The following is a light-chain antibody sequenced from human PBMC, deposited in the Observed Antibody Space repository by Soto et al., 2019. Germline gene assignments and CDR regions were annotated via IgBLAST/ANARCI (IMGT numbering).Light chain of an antibody. J-gene: IGKJ2*01. CDR2: GAS. CDR3: RQYGSSPSYT. CDR1: QSVSSSSY. Sequence: EIVLTQSPGTLSLSPGERATLSCRASQSVSSSSYLAWYQQKPGQAPRLLIYGASSRATGIPDRFSGSGFATDFTLTISRLEPEDFAVYYCRQYGSSPSYTFGQGTKLEIK. V-gene: IGKV3-20*01.